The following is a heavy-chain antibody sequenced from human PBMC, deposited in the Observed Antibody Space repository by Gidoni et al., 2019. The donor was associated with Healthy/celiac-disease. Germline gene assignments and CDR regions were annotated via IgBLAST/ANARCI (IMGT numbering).Heavy chain of an antibody. V-gene: IGHV3-53*02. Sequence: EVQLVETGGGMIQPGGSLRLYCAASGFTVSSNYIGWARQAPGKGLEWVSVIYSGGSQYYADSVKGRFTISRDNSKNTLYLQMNSLRAEDTAVYYCARVTAVAGLAYFDYWGQGTLVTVSS. CDR1: GFTVSSNY. J-gene: IGHJ4*02. D-gene: IGHD6-19*01. CDR2: IYSGGSQ. CDR3: ARVTAVAGLAYFDY.